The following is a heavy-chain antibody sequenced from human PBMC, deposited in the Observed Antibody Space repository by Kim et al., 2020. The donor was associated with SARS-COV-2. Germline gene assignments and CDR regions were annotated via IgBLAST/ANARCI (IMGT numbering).Heavy chain of an antibody. D-gene: IGHD3-10*01. J-gene: IGHJ4*02. V-gene: IGHV3-48*02. Sequence: VKGRFTIARDNAKISLDLQMNSLRDEDTAVYYCATGGNYGSGSYYPPLGYWGQGTLVTVSS. CDR3: ATGGNYGSGSYYPPLGY.